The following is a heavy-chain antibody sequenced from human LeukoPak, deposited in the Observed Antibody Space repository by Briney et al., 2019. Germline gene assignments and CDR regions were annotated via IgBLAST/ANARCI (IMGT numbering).Heavy chain of an antibody. Sequence: ASVKVSCKASGGTFSSYAISWVRQAPGQGLEWMGGIIPIFGTANYAQKFQGRVTITADESTSTAYMELSSLRSEDTAVYYCAGEEMVRGVIIAPPDYWGQGTLVTVSS. CDR3: AGEEMVRGVIIAPPDY. D-gene: IGHD3-10*01. V-gene: IGHV1-69*13. CDR1: GGTFSSYA. J-gene: IGHJ4*02. CDR2: IIPIFGTA.